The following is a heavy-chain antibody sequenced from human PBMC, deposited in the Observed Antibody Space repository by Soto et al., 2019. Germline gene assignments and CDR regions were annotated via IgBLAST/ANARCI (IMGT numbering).Heavy chain of an antibody. CDR1: GFTLSSFD. V-gene: IGHV3-23*01. Sequence: EVNLLESGGGLVQPGGSLRLSCAASGFTLSSFDMSWVRQAPGKGLEWVSAVSGSGRITYYAESVKGRFTISRDNAKNRLFLQMNNLRADDTAVYYCTKDGAYYFDSWGQGTQVTVSS. CDR3: TKDGAYYFDS. J-gene: IGHJ4*02. D-gene: IGHD3-16*01. CDR2: VSGSGRIT.